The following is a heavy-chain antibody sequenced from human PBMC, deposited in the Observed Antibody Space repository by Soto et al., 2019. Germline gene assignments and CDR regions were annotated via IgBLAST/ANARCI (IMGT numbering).Heavy chain of an antibody. CDR1: GYSFTNYW. D-gene: IGHD6-13*01. J-gene: IGHJ4*02. CDR2: FYPGDSDT. Sequence: RGESLKISCQGSGYSFTNYWIGWVRQMPGKGLEWMGIFYPGDSDTRYSPSFQGQVTISADKSISTAYLQWNSLKASDTAMYYCARQGDSSSWSFDYWGQGTLVTVSS. CDR3: ARQGDSSSWSFDY. V-gene: IGHV5-51*01.